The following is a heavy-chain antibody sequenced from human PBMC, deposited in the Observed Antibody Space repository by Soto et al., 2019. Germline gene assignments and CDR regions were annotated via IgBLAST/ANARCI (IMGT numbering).Heavy chain of an antibody. D-gene: IGHD3-9*01. CDR2: ISSSGSTI. Sequence: GGSLRLSCAASGFTFSDYYMSWIRQAPGKGLEWVSYISSSGSTIYYADSVKGRFTISRDNAKNSLYLQMNSLRAEDTAVYYCARGAAYFDWLKSIGYFDYWGQGTLVTVSS. V-gene: IGHV3-11*01. CDR1: GFTFSDYY. CDR3: ARGAAYFDWLKSIGYFDY. J-gene: IGHJ4*02.